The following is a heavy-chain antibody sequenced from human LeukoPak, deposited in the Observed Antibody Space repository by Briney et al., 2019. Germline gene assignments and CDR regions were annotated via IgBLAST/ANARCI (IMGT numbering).Heavy chain of an antibody. Sequence: GGSLRLSCAASGFTFSSYSMNWVRQAPGKGLEWVSSISSSSSYIYYADSVKGRFTISRDNAKNSLYLQMNSLRAEDTAVYYCARDIVDVVDYDYMDVWGKGTTVTVSS. CDR2: ISSSSSYI. V-gene: IGHV3-21*01. J-gene: IGHJ6*03. CDR3: ARDIVDVVDYDYMDV. CDR1: GFTFSSYS. D-gene: IGHD2-15*01.